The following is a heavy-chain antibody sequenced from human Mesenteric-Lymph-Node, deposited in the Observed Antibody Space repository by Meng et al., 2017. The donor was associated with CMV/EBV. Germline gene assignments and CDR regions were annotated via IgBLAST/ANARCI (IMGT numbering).Heavy chain of an antibody. CDR2: IYYSGST. V-gene: IGHV4-31*03. CDR1: GYSISSGYY. J-gene: IGHJ5*02. CDR3: ARGPTPTISEGWFDP. D-gene: IGHD3-3*01. Sequence: LRLSCTVSGYSISSGYYWSWIRQHPGKGLEWIGYIYYSGSTYYNPSLKSRVTISVDTSNTQFSLTLSSVTAADTAVYYCARGPTPTISEGWFDPWGQGTLVTVSS.